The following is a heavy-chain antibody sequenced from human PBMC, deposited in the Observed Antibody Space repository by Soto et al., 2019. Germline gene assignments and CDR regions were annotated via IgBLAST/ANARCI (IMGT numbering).Heavy chain of an antibody. Sequence: QAQLVQSGAEVKTPGASVKISCKASGFTFINHYMHWVRQAPGQGLEWLGIIDPTGRGTHYAQKVQGRVSVTRDKSTSTVYMELSSLRSEDTAVYYCCRDNSDISGWWFDPWGQGTLVIVSS. CDR1: GFTFINHY. CDR3: CRDNSDISGWWFDP. D-gene: IGHD6-19*01. CDR2: IDPTGRGT. J-gene: IGHJ5*02. V-gene: IGHV1-46*03.